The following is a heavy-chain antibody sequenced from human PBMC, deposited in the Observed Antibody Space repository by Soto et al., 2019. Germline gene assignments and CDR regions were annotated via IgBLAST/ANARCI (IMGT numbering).Heavy chain of an antibody. Sequence: QVQLVQSGAEVKKPGASVKVSCKASGYTFINYYMHWVRQAPGQGLEWMGIINPNGGSTTYAQKFQGRVTLTRDTSTNTVNMELSSLRSEDTAVYYCAREKWLVRRNDPFDIWAKGQWSPSLQ. CDR3: AREKWLVRRNDPFDI. J-gene: IGHJ3*02. CDR2: INPNGGST. CDR1: GYTFINYY. V-gene: IGHV1-46*01. D-gene: IGHD6-19*01.